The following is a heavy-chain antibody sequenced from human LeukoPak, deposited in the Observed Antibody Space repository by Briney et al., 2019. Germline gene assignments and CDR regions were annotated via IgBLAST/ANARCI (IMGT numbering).Heavy chain of an antibody. CDR2: ISSSSTI. Sequence: GGSLRLSCAASGFTFSSYSMNWVRQALGKGLEWVSYISSSSTIYYTDSVKGRFTISRDNAKNSLYLQMNSLRDEDTAVYYCARGGSSGSYSEYWGQGTLVTVSS. CDR3: ARGGSSGSYSEY. J-gene: IGHJ4*02. D-gene: IGHD1-26*01. CDR1: GFTFSSYS. V-gene: IGHV3-48*02.